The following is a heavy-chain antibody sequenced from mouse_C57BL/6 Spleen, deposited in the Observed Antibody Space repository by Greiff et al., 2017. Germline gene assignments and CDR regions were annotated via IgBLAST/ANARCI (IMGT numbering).Heavy chain of an antibody. D-gene: IGHD2-3*01. J-gene: IGHJ2*01. CDR1: GFTFSDYY. Sequence: EVMLVESEGGLVQPGSSMKLSCTASGFTFSDYYMAWVRQVPEKGLEWVANINYDGSSTYYLDSLKSRFIISRDNAKNILYLQMSSLKSEDTATYYCARDMSGYYGYFDYWGQGTTLTVSS. CDR3: ARDMSGYYGYFDY. CDR2: INYDGSST. V-gene: IGHV5-16*01.